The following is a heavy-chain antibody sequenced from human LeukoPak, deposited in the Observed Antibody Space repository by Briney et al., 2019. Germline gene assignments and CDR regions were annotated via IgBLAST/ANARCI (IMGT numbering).Heavy chain of an antibody. Sequence: GESLKISCKGSGYGFTRYWIGWVRQMPGKGLEWMGIIYPRDSDTRYSPSFQGQVTISADKSISTAYLQWNTLKASDTAMYYCARHLNFYDYADYWGQGTLVSVSS. CDR1: GYGFTRYW. CDR2: IYPRDSDT. J-gene: IGHJ4*02. D-gene: IGHD3-22*01. V-gene: IGHV5-51*01. CDR3: ARHLNFYDYADY.